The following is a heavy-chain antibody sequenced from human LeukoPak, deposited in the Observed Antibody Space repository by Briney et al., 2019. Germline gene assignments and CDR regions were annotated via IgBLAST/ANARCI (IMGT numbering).Heavy chain of an antibody. J-gene: IGHJ1*01. CDR2: ISGSGGST. Sequence: GGSLRLSCAASGFTFSSYGMSWVRQAPGKGLEWVSAISGSGGSTYYADSVKGRFTISRDNSKNTLYLQMNSLRAEDTAVYYCANDDIGDYYDGSGYPHWGQGTLVTVSS. CDR1: GFTFSSYG. CDR3: ANDDIGDYYDGSGYPH. D-gene: IGHD3-22*01. V-gene: IGHV3-23*01.